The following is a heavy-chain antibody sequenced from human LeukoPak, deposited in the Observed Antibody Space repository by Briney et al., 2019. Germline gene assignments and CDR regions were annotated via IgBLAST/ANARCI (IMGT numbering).Heavy chain of an antibody. CDR1: GGSISSYY. CDR3: ARERGRIAALYYFDY. Sequence: SETLSLACTVSGGSISSYYWSWIRQPAGKGLEWIGRIYTSGSTNYNPSLKSRVTMSVDTSKNQFSLKLSSVTAADTAVYYCARERGRIAALYYFDYWGQGTLVTVSS. V-gene: IGHV4-4*07. CDR2: IYTSGST. J-gene: IGHJ4*02. D-gene: IGHD6-13*01.